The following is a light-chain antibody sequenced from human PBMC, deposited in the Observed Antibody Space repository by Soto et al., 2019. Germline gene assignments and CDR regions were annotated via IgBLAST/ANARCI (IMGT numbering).Light chain of an antibody. CDR3: MQALQTPT. J-gene: IGKJ4*01. Sequence: EIVMTQSPLSLPVTPGEPASISCRSSQSLLHSNGIKYLDWYVQKPGQSPQLLIYLGSNRASGVPDRFSGSGSGTDFPLKISRVEAEDVGVYYCMQALQTPTFGGGTRVEIK. V-gene: IGKV2-28*01. CDR1: QSLLHSNGIKY. CDR2: LGS.